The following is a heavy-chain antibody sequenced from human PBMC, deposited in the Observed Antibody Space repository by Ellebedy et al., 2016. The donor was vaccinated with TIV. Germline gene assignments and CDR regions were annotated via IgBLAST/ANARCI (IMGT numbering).Heavy chain of an antibody. CDR3: ARRYSSSSDVHNL. CDR1: GFTFSSHW. J-gene: IGHJ3*01. CDR2: INGDGSTT. Sequence: PGGSLRLSCAASGFTFSSHWMHWVRQVPGKGLVWVSRINGDGSTTSYADSVKGRFTISRDNAKNTLYLQMSSLRAEETAVYYCARRYSSSSDVHNLWGQGTMVTVSS. D-gene: IGHD6-13*01. V-gene: IGHV3-74*01.